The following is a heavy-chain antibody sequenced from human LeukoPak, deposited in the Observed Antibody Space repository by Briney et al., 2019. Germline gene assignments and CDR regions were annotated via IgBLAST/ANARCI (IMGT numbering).Heavy chain of an antibody. Sequence: GGSLRLSCAASGFTFTSHSLSWVRQAPGKGLEWVSSISSGGDSRYYADSLRGRFTISRDNAKNSLYLRMNSLRAEDTAVYYCARGLRGQRAYYFDYWGQGTLVTVSS. CDR2: ISSGGDSR. V-gene: IGHV3-21*01. J-gene: IGHJ4*02. CDR1: GFTFTSHS. CDR3: ARGLRGQRAYYFDY.